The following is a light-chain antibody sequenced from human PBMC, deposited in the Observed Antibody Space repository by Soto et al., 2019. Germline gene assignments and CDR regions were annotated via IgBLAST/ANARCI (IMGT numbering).Light chain of an antibody. V-gene: IGKV2-40*01. J-gene: IGKJ4*01. Sequence: VMTQTQLSLPVTPGEPASISCRSSQSLWDSEDGDTYLDWYLQRPGQSPQLLIYTLSYRASGVPDRFSGSGSGTDFTLTISSLQSEDFGVYFCQQYDNWPLTFGGLTKVDIK. CDR2: TLS. CDR1: QSLWDSEDGDTY. CDR3: QQYDNWPLT.